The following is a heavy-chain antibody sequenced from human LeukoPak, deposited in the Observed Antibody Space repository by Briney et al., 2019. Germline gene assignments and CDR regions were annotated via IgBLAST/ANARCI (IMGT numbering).Heavy chain of an antibody. CDR3: ARNYYDSSGYSPGAFDI. CDR2: IYHSGST. D-gene: IGHD3-22*01. V-gene: IGHV4-38-2*02. Sequence: PSETLSLTCTVSGYSISSGYYWGWIRQPPGKGLEWIGSIYHSGSTYYNPSLKSRVTISVDTSKNQFSLKLSSVTAADTAVYYCARNYYDSSGYSPGAFDIWGQGTMVTVSS. J-gene: IGHJ3*02. CDR1: GYSISSGYY.